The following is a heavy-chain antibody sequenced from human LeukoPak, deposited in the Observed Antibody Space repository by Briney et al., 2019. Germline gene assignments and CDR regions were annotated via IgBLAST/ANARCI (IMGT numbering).Heavy chain of an antibody. V-gene: IGHV3-15*01. CDR2: XGXTT. D-gene: IGHD3-22*01. Sequence: XGXTTDYAAPVKGRFTISRDDSKNTLYLQMNSLKTEDTAVCYCTTDFDYYDSSGYYYSDAFDIWGQGTMVTVSS. J-gene: IGHJ3*02. CDR3: TTDFDYYDSSGYYYSDAFDI.